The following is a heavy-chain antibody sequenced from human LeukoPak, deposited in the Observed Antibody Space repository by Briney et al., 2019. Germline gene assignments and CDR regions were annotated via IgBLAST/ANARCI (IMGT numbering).Heavy chain of an antibody. D-gene: IGHD6-13*01. CDR1: GASFSSSTYY. J-gene: IGHJ4*02. Sequence: RASETLSLTCTVSGASFSSSTYYWGWIRQPPGKGLEWIGSIYYSGSTYYNPSLKSRVTMSVDTSKNQFSLKLSSVTAADTAVHYCARHAGGISATGTRPFDYWGQGTLVTVSS. CDR3: ARHAGGISATGTRPFDY. V-gene: IGHV4-39*01. CDR2: IYYSGST.